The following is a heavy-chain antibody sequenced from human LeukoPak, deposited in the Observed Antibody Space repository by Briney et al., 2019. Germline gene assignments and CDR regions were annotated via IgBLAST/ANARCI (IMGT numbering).Heavy chain of an antibody. Sequence: SENLSLNCTVSGGSISSGDYYWSWIRKPPGKGLEWIGYIYYSGSTYYNPSLKSRVTISVDTSKNQFSLKLSSVTAADTAVYYCARGRSDFWSGYFNWFDPWGQGTLVTVSS. CDR2: IYYSGST. V-gene: IGHV4-30-4*01. D-gene: IGHD3-3*01. CDR3: ARGRSDFWSGYFNWFDP. J-gene: IGHJ5*02. CDR1: GGSISSGDYY.